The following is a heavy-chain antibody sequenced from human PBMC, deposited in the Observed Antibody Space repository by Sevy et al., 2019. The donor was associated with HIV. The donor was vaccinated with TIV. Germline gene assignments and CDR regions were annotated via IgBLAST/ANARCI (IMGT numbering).Heavy chain of an antibody. CDR1: GYTFTSYG. D-gene: IGHD6-19*01. V-gene: IGHV1-18*01. CDR3: ARPTQVAGRNNWFDP. J-gene: IGHJ5*02. Sequence: ASVKVSCKASGYTFTSYGISSVRQAPGQGLEWMGWISTYNSIRNSAQKFQDRVTMTTDTSTSTAYMELRSLRSDDTAVYYCARPTQVAGRNNWFDPWGQGTLVTVSS. CDR2: ISTYNSIR.